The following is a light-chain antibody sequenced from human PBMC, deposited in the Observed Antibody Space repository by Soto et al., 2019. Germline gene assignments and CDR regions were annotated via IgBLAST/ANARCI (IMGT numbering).Light chain of an antibody. V-gene: IGKV3-11*01. CDR1: QSVNN. CDR3: QQRANWPLS. J-gene: IGKJ4*01. CDR2: DAS. Sequence: EIVLTQSPATLSLSPGEGVTLSCRASQSVNNLAWYQQKPGQASRLLIYDASNRATGIPARFSGSGSGTDFTLTITYLEPEDFAVYYCQQRANWPLSFGGGTKVEIK.